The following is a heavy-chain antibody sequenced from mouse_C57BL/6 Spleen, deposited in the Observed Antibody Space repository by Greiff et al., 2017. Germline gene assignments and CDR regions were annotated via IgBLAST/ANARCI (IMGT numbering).Heavy chain of an antibody. V-gene: IGHV1-26*01. Sequence: EVQLQQSGPELVKPGASVQISCKASGYTFTDYYMNWVKQSHGKSLEWIGDINPNNGGTSNNQKFKGKATLNVDKYSSTADMEIRSLTTEESAVSVWSRGGKEYYYDYWGQGTTRTVSS. J-gene: IGHJ2*01. CDR3: SRGGKEYYYDY. CDR1: GYTFTDYY. CDR2: INPNNGGT. D-gene: IGHD1-1*02.